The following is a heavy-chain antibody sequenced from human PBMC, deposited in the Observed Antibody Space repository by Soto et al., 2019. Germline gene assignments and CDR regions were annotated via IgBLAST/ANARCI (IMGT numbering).Heavy chain of an antibody. V-gene: IGHV4-39*01. CDR2: IKYSGHT. J-gene: IGHJ4*02. D-gene: IGHD2-2*01. CDR1: GGSISSISYY. CDR3: ARVDIAVVPSTTFDY. Sequence: PSETLSLTCTVSGGSISSISYYWGWIRQPPGKGLEWIGSIKYSGHTFYNPSLKSRVTMSVDTSKNQFSLRLSSVTAAETAAYYCARVDIAVVPSTTFDYWGQGTLVTVSS.